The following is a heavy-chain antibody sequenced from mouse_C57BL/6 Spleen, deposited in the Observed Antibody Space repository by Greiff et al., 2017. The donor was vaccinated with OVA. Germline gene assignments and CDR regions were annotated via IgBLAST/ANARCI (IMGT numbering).Heavy chain of an antibody. CDR3: ARHGYYYSNLDY. Sequence: EVKVVESGGDLVKPGGSLKLSCAASGFTFSSYGMSWVRQTPDKRLEWVATISSGGSYTYYPDSVKGRFTISRDNAKNTLYLQMSSLQSEDTAMYYCARHGYYYSNLDYWGQGTTLTVSS. CDR1: GFTFSSYG. J-gene: IGHJ2*01. CDR2: ISSGGSYT. V-gene: IGHV5-6*01. D-gene: IGHD2-5*01.